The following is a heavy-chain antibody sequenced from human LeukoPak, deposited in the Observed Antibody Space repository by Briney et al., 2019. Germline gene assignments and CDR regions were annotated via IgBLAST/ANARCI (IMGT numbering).Heavy chain of an antibody. Sequence: GASVKVSCKASRYTFTGYYMHWVRQAPGQGLEWMGWINPNSGGTNYAQKFQGWVTMTRDTSISTAYMELSRLRSDDTAVYYCARANSGGYSYGYEGVITTPGDWFDPWGQGTLVTVSS. J-gene: IGHJ5*02. CDR3: ARANSGGYSYGYEGVITTPGDWFDP. V-gene: IGHV1-2*04. CDR2: INPNSGGT. D-gene: IGHD5-18*01. CDR1: RYTFTGYY.